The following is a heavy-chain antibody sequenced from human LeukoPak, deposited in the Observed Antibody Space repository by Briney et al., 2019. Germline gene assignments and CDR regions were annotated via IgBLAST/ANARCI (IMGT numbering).Heavy chain of an antibody. J-gene: IGHJ4*02. Sequence: AGGSLRLSCAASGFTFSSYAMHWVRQAPGKGLEWVAVISYDGSNKYYADSAKGRFTISRDNSKNTLYLQMNSLRAEDTAVYYCARFGSSWDLDYWGQGTLVTVSS. V-gene: IGHV3-30*14. CDR1: GFTFSSYA. CDR2: ISYDGSNK. CDR3: ARFGSSWDLDY. D-gene: IGHD6-13*01.